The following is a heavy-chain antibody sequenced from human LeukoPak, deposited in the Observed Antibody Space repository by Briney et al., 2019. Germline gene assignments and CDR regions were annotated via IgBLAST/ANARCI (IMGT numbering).Heavy chain of an antibody. Sequence: PGGSLRLSCAASGFTFSSYSMTWVRQAPGKGLEWVSYISSSSSTIYYADSVKGRFTISRDNAKNSLYLQMNSLRDEDTAVYYCARVFKDYGDYDGVLFDYWGQGTLVTVSS. CDR2: ISSSSSTI. CDR1: GFTFSSYS. CDR3: ARVFKDYGDYDGVLFDY. J-gene: IGHJ4*02. V-gene: IGHV3-48*02. D-gene: IGHD4-17*01.